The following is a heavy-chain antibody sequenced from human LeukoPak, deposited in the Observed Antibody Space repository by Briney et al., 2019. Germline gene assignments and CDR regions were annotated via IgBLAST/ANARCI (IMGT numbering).Heavy chain of an antibody. V-gene: IGHV4-38-2*01. D-gene: IGHD6-13*01. CDR1: GYSISSGYY. Sequence: SETLSLTCAVSGYSISSGYYWGWIRQPPGKGPEWIGSIYHSGSTYYNPSLKSRVTISVDTSKNQFSLKLSSVTAADTAVYYCARAHSKGAAASSWFDPWGQGTLVTVSS. CDR2: IYHSGST. CDR3: ARAHSKGAAASSWFDP. J-gene: IGHJ5*02.